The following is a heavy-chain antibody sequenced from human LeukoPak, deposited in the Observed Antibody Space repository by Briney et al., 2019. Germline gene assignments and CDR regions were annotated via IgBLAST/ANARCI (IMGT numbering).Heavy chain of an antibody. CDR2: TNPSGGST. J-gene: IGHJ6*02. CDR1: GYTFTSYY. Sequence: ASVKVSCKASGYTFTSYYMHWVRQAPGQGLEWMGITNPSGGSTSYAQKFQGRVTMTRDTSTSTVYMELSSLRSEDTAVYYCARDLVVVVPAAIDYYGMDVWGQGTTVTVSS. CDR3: ARDLVVVVPAAIDYYGMDV. D-gene: IGHD2-2*02. V-gene: IGHV1-46*01.